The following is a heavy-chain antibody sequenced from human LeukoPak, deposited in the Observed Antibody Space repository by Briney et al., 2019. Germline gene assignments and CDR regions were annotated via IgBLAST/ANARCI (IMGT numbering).Heavy chain of an antibody. CDR2: MNPNSGNT. V-gene: IGHV1-8*01. CDR3: ARRTYYYGMDV. D-gene: IGHD1-14*01. Sequence: ASVKVSCKASGYTFTSYDINWVRQATGQGLEWMGWMNPNSGNTGYAQKFQGRVTMTRNTSITTAHMELSSLRSDDTAIYYCARRTYYYGMDVWGQGTTVTVSS. J-gene: IGHJ6*02. CDR1: GYTFTSYD.